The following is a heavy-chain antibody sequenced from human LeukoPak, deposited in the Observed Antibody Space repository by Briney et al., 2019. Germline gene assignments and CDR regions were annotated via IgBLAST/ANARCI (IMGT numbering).Heavy chain of an antibody. D-gene: IGHD1-14*01. CDR3: VRDGGAGFDY. CDR1: GFTFSSYA. Sequence: GGSLRLSCAASGFTFSSYAMSWVRQAPGKGLEWVSAISGSGGSTYYADSVKGRFTISRDNSKNTLYLQMDSLRAEDTAVYCCVRDGGAGFDYWGQGTLVTVSS. V-gene: IGHV3-23*01. J-gene: IGHJ4*02. CDR2: ISGSGGST.